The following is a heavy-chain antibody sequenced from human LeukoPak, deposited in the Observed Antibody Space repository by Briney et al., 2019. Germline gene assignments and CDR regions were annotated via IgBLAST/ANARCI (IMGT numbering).Heavy chain of an antibody. Sequence: RASVKVSCTASGYTFTSYDINWVRQATGQGLEWMGWMNPNSGNTGYAQKFQGRVTMTRNTSISTAYMELSSLRSEDTAVYYCARLMQYSSSWYGSYYYGMDVWGRGTTVTVSS. CDR3: ARLMQYSSSWYGSYYYGMDV. CDR1: GYTFTSYD. V-gene: IGHV1-8*01. CDR2: MNPNSGNT. J-gene: IGHJ6*02. D-gene: IGHD6-13*01.